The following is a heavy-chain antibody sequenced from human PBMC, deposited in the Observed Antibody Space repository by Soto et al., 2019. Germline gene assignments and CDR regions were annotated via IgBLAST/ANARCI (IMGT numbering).Heavy chain of an antibody. CDR2: INPNSGGT. CDR1: GYTFTGYY. Sequence: ASVKVSCKASGYTFTGYYMHWVRQAPGQGLEWMGWINPNSGGTNYAQKFQGWVTMTRDTSISTAYMELSRLRSDDTAVYYCARSGSSGLTDAFDIWGQGTMVTVSS. J-gene: IGHJ3*02. V-gene: IGHV1-2*04. D-gene: IGHD3-22*01. CDR3: ARSGSSGLTDAFDI.